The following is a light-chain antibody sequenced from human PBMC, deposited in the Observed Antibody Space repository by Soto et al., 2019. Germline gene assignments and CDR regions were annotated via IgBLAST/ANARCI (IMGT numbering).Light chain of an antibody. CDR2: AAS. CDR1: RSISNY. V-gene: IGKV1-39*01. Sequence: DIQMTQSPSSLSASVGDRVTISCRASRSISNYLNWYQHKSGKAPRLLIYAASSLQTGVPSRFSGTGAGTAFTLTITNLQPEDSATYYCQQSYSVPRFGQGTRVDFK. J-gene: IGKJ1*01. CDR3: QQSYSVPR.